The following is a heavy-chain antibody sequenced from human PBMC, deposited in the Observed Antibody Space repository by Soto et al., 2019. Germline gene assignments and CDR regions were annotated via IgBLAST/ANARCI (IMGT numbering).Heavy chain of an antibody. CDR2: IYYSGST. Sequence: QVQLQESGPGLVKPSETLSLTCTVSGGSISSYYWSWIRQPPGKGLEWIGYIYYSGSTNYNPSLKSRVTISVDTSKNQVSLKLSSVTAADTAVYYCARDDWSAGYYYGMDVWGQGTTVTVSS. CDR3: ARDDWSAGYYYGMDV. CDR1: GGSISSYY. D-gene: IGHD3-9*01. J-gene: IGHJ6*02. V-gene: IGHV4-59*01.